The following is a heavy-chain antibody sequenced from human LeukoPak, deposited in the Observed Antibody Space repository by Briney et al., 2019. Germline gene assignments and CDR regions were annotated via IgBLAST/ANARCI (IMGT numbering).Heavy chain of an antibody. CDR1: GFTFSSYA. D-gene: IGHD2-2*01. Sequence: PGGSLRLSCAASGFTFSSYAMTWVRQAPGKGLEWVSATSDSGTYTYYVESVKGRFTMSRDNSKNTLYLLMNSLRAEDTAVYYCAKLWEPYCSSTSCFDYWGQGTLVTVSS. CDR2: TSDSGTYT. CDR3: AKLWEPYCSSTSCFDY. V-gene: IGHV3-23*01. J-gene: IGHJ4*02.